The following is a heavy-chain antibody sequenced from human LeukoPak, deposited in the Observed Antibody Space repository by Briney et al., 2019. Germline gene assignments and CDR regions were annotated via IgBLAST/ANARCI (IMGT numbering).Heavy chain of an antibody. Sequence: SETLSLTCTVSGGSISSRGYSWGWIRQPPGKGLEWIGSIYSGGSTYHNPSLKSRVTISVDTSKNQFSLKLSSVTAADTAVYYCASEYSYGPFDYWGQGTLVTVSS. V-gene: IGHV4-39*07. J-gene: IGHJ4*02. D-gene: IGHD5-18*01. CDR3: ASEYSYGPFDY. CDR1: GGSISSRGYS. CDR2: IYSGGST.